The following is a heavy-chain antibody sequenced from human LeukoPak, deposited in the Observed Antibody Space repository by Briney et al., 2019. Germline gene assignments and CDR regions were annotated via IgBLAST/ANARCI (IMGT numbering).Heavy chain of an antibody. V-gene: IGHV3-30-3*01. J-gene: IGHJ4*02. CDR2: ISYDGSNK. Sequence: GRSLRLSCAASGFTFSSYAMHWVRQAPGKGLEWVAVISYDGSNKYYADSVKGRFTISRDNFKNMLYLQMDSLRADDSAIYYCAVDLTHGVPDYFDYWGQGTRVTVSS. CDR1: GFTFSSYA. CDR3: AVDLTHGVPDYFDY. D-gene: IGHD2-8*01.